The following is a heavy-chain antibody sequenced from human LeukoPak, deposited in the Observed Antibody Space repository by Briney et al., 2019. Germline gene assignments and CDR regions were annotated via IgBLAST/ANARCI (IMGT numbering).Heavy chain of an antibody. D-gene: IGHD6-6*01. Sequence: ASVKVSCKAFGGTFSSYAISWVRRAPGQGLEWMGGIIPIFGTANYAQKFQGRVTITADESTSTAYMELSSLRSEDTAVYYCARLREEQLVYDYWGQGTLVTVSS. CDR3: ARLREEQLVYDY. V-gene: IGHV1-69*01. J-gene: IGHJ4*02. CDR1: GGTFSSYA. CDR2: IIPIFGTA.